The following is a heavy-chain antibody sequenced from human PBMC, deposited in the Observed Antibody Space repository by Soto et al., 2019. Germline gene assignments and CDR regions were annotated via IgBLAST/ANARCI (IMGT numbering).Heavy chain of an antibody. CDR3: ASSSTSLPYYYYYMDV. V-gene: IGHV3-30*03. CDR1: GFTFSSYG. Sequence: PGGSLRLSCAASGFTFSSYGMHWVRQAPGKGLEWVAVISYDGSNKYYADSVKGRFTISRDNSKNTLYLQMNSLRAEDTAVYYCASSSTSLPYYYYYMDVWGKGTTVTVSS. D-gene: IGHD2-2*01. J-gene: IGHJ6*03. CDR2: ISYDGSNK.